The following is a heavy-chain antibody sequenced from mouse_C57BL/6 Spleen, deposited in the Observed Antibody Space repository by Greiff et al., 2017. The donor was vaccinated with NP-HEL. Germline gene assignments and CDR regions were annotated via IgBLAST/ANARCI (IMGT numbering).Heavy chain of an antibody. J-gene: IGHJ1*03. CDR2: IYPTSGNT. Sequence: QVQLQQPGAELARPGASVKLSCKASGYTFTSYGMSWVKQRTGQGLEWIGEIYPTSGNTYYNEKFKGKATLTADKSSSTAYMELRSLTSEDSAVYFCARSHYSNYWYFDVWGTGTTVTVSS. D-gene: IGHD2-5*01. V-gene: IGHV1-81*01. CDR3: ARSHYSNYWYFDV. CDR1: GYTFTSYG.